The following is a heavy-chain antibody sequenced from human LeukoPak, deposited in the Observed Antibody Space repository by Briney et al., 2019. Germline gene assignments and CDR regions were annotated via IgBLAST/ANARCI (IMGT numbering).Heavy chain of an antibody. CDR3: ARGSVLLGSSDY. V-gene: IGHV3-48*01. D-gene: IGHD2-15*01. J-gene: IGHJ4*02. CDR1: GFTFSSYS. CDR2: ISSSSTI. Sequence: GGSLRLSCAASGFTFSSYSMNWVRQAPGKGLEWVSYISSSSTIYYSDSVKGRFTISRDNAKNSLYLQMNSLRAEDTAVYYCARGSVLLGSSDYWGQGTLVTVSS.